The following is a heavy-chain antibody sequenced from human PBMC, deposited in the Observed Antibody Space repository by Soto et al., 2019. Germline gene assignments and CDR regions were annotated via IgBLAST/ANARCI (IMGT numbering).Heavy chain of an antibody. CDR2: IDWDDDK. D-gene: IGHD1-1*01. Sequence: SGPTLVNPTQTLTLTCTFSGFSLSTSGMRVSWIRQPPGKALQWLARIDWDDDKFYTTSLRTRLTISKDASKNQVVLTMTNMDPVDTATYYCAKTGTDGSWFDPWGQETLVTVSS. CDR1: GFSLSTSGMR. J-gene: IGHJ5*02. CDR3: AKTGTDGSWFDP. V-gene: IGHV2-70*04.